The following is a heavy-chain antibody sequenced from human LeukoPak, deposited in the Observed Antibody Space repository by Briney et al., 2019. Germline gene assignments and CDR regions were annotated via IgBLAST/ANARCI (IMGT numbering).Heavy chain of an antibody. CDR3: AKGLTYSSSWYAGSLPPYYYGMDV. Sequence: GGSLRLSCAASGFTFSNYGMHWVRQAPGKGLEWVTFIRYDGSNKYYADSVKGRFTISRDNSKNTLYLQMNSLRAEDTAVYYCAKGLTYSSSWYAGSLPPYYYGMDVWGQGTTVTVSS. J-gene: IGHJ6*02. D-gene: IGHD6-13*01. CDR1: GFTFSNYG. V-gene: IGHV3-30*02. CDR2: IRYDGSNK.